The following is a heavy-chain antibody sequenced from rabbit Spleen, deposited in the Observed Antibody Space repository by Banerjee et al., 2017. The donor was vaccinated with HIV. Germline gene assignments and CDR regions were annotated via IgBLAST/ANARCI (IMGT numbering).Heavy chain of an antibody. CDR1: GFSFSDRDV. CDR2: INTVTTNT. V-gene: IGHV1S45*01. CDR3: ARDVYGGIYYNL. D-gene: IGHD2-1*01. Sequence: QEQLEESGGGLVKPEGSLTLTCKASGFSFSDRDVMCWVRQAPGKGLEWIAGINTVTTNTYYASWAKGRFTISKTSSTTVTLQMTSLTAADTATYFCARDVYGGIYYNLWGPGTLVT. J-gene: IGHJ4*01.